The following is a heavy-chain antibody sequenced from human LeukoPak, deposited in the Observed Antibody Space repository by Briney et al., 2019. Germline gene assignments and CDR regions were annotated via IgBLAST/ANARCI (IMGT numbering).Heavy chain of an antibody. CDR3: ARGSGFYYGSGSPPTAVDV. CDR1: GGSIGSGGLC. Sequence: PSQTLSLTCAVSGGSIGSGGLCWSWHRLREGTDRECNGYIYDSGITYYNPSSRGRVTISIDRSKNQFSLTLSSVTAADTAVYYCARGSGFYYGSGSPPTAVDVWGQGTTVTVSS. D-gene: IGHD3-10*01. V-gene: IGHV4-30-2*01. CDR2: IYDSGIT. J-gene: IGHJ6*02.